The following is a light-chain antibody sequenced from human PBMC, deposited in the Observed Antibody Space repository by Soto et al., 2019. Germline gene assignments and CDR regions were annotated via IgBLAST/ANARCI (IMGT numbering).Light chain of an antibody. CDR3: VLSYGGAWV. J-gene: IGLJ3*02. CDR2: STT. CDR1: TGAVTSGYN. Sequence: QAVVTQEPSLTVSPGGTATLTCASTTGAVTSGYNANWFQQKPGQAPRPLIYSTTNKHTWTPARFSGSLLGGKAALTLSGLQSEDEADYYGVLSYGGAWVFGGGTKLTVL. V-gene: IGLV7-43*01.